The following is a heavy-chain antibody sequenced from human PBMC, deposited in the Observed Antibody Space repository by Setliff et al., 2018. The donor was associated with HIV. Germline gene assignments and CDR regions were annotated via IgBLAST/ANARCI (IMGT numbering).Heavy chain of an antibody. CDR2: IYNTGST. CDR3: ARGRGSSSSWPIDY. J-gene: IGHJ4*02. Sequence: SETLSLTCDVSGSSITGDFYWGWIRQPPGKGLEWIGYIYNTGSTYHSPSLESRVTISIDTSKNQFSLKLSSVTAADTAVYFCARGRGSSSSWPIDYWGQGTLVTVSS. CDR1: GSSITGDFY. D-gene: IGHD6-13*01. V-gene: IGHV4-31*11.